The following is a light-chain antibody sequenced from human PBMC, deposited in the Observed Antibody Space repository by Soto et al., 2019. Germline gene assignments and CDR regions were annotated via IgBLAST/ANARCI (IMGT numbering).Light chain of an antibody. V-gene: IGKV1D-13*01. J-gene: IGKJ5*01. CDR2: DAS. Sequence: AIQLTQSPSSLSASVGERVTISCRASQDISSALAWYQQRQGEVPKLLIYDASTLQSGVPSRFSGSGSGTDFTLTISSLEPEDFATYYCQQFNDYPLTFGQGTQLGIK. CDR1: QDISSA. CDR3: QQFNDYPLT.